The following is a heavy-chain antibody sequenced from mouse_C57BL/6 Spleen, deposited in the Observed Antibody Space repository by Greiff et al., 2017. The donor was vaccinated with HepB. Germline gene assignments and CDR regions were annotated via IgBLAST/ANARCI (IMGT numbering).Heavy chain of an antibody. Sequence: EVKLEESGPGLVKPSQSLSLTCSVTGYSITSGYYWNWIRQFPGNKLEWMGYISYDGSNNYNPSLKNRISITRDTSKNQFFLKLNSVTTEDTATYYCARTSLTGTDYWGQGTTLTVSS. CDR3: ARTSLTGTDY. CDR2: ISYDGSN. D-gene: IGHD4-1*01. J-gene: IGHJ2*01. CDR1: GYSITSGYY. V-gene: IGHV3-6*01.